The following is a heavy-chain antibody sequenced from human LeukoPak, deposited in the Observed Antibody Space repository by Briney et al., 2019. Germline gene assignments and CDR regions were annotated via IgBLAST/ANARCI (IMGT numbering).Heavy chain of an antibody. J-gene: IGHJ4*02. CDR1: GGSISRYY. Sequence: PSETLSLTCTVSGGSISRYYWTWIRQPPGKGLEWIGYVFYSGSTNYNPSLKSRVTMSVDTAKNQFSLELSSVTAADTAVYYCARLVGPYYDSSGYQDYWGQGTLVTVSS. CDR3: ARLVGPYYDSSGYQDY. CDR2: VFYSGST. V-gene: IGHV4-59*08. D-gene: IGHD3-22*01.